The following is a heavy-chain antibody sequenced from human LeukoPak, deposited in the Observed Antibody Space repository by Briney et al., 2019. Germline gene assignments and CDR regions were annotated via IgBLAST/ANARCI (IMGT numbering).Heavy chain of an antibody. CDR1: GFTFSSYN. D-gene: IGHD6-13*01. CDR3: ARDGIAAAGYYYYYMDV. J-gene: IGHJ6*03. Sequence: PGGSLRLSCAASGFTFSSYNMNWVRQAPGKGLEWVSYISSSGSTIYYADSVKGRFTISRDNAKNSLYLQMNSLRADDTAVYYCARDGIAAAGYYYYYMDVWGKGTTVTVSS. CDR2: ISSSGSTI. V-gene: IGHV3-48*01.